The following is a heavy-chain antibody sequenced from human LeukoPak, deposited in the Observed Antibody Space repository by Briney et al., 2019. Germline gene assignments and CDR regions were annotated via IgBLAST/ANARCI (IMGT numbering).Heavy chain of an antibody. CDR3: AKDPFPYCSGGSCYSVYFDY. Sequence: GGSLRLSCAASGFTFADYAMHWVRQAPGKGLEWVSGISWNSGSIGYADSVKGRFTISRDNAKNSLYLQMNSLRAEDMALYYCAKDPFPYCSGGSCYSVYFDYWGQGTLVTVSS. CDR1: GFTFADYA. D-gene: IGHD2-15*01. V-gene: IGHV3-9*03. CDR2: ISWNSGSI. J-gene: IGHJ4*02.